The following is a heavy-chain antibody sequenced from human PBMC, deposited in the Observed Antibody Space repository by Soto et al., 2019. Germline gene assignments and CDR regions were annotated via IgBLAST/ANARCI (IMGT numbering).Heavy chain of an antibody. V-gene: IGHV3-23*01. CDR3: AIDGASGSYPPYYYFGMDV. J-gene: IGHJ6*02. D-gene: IGHD1-26*01. Sequence: GGSLRLSCAASGFTFSSYAMSWVRQAPGKGLEWVSTISGSGGNAYYADSVKGRFSISRDNSKNTLRLQMNSLRADDTAVYYCAIDGASGSYPPYYYFGMDVWGQGXTVTVSS. CDR2: ISGSGGNA. CDR1: GFTFSSYA.